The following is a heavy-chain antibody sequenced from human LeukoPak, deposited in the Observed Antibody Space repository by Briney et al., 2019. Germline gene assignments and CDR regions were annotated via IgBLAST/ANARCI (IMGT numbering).Heavy chain of an antibody. CDR1: GFTFSNYD. CDR2: IRYDGSNE. J-gene: IGHJ4*02. V-gene: IGHV3-30*02. Sequence: GGSLRLSCAASGFTFSNYDMHWVRQAPGKGLEWVTLIRYDGSNEYYADSVEGRFTISRDSSKNTLYLQMNSLRTEDTAVYYCAKDIAYCSGGSCAWGQGTLVTVSA. D-gene: IGHD2-15*01. CDR3: AKDIAYCSGGSCA.